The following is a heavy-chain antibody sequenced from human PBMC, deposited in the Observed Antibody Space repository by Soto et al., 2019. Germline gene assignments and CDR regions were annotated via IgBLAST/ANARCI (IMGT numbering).Heavy chain of an antibody. CDR2: INGGTGQT. J-gene: IGHJ6*02. D-gene: IGHD1-1*01. V-gene: IGHV1-3*01. Sequence: GASVKVSCKASGYTFSTHAMHWVRQAPGQSLEWMGWINGGTGQTKHSQRFQDRVTITRDTSASTAYMELSSLRSEDTAVYYCARGKGMEENYYYGLDIWGPGTTVTVSS. CDR1: GYTFSTHA. CDR3: ARGKGMEENYYYGLDI.